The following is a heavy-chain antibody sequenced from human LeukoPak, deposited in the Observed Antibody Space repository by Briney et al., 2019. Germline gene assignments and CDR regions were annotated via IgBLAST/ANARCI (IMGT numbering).Heavy chain of an antibody. CDR1: GYTFTGYY. Sequence: GASVKVSCKASGYTFTGYYMHWVRQAPGQGLEWMGWINPNSGGTNYAKKFQGRVTMTRDTSISTAYMELSRLRSDDPAVYYCARERSYCGGDCPPGYWGQGTLVTVSS. J-gene: IGHJ4*02. CDR3: ARERSYCGGDCPPGY. D-gene: IGHD2-21*01. CDR2: INPNSGGT. V-gene: IGHV1-2*02.